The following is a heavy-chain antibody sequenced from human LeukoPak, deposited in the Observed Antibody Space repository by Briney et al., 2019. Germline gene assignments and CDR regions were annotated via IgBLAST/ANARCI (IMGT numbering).Heavy chain of an antibody. CDR1: GLTFSDYY. J-gene: IGHJ3*01. D-gene: IGHD4-17*01. CDR3: VRNGEYAFNL. Sequence: GGSLRLSCAASGLTFSDYYMSWIRQAPGKGLEWVSYISSSGSTIYYADSVKGRFSISRDNAKDSLYLQMNSLRAEDTAIYYCVRNGEYAFNLWGQGTMVTVSS. CDR2: ISSSGSTI. V-gene: IGHV3-11*04.